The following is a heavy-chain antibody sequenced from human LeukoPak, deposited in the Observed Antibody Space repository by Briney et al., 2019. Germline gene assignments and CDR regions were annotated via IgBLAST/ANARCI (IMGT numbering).Heavy chain of an antibody. CDR2: IYYSGST. CDR3: ARYGPIVGASPLDY. Sequence: SETLSLTCTVSGGSISSSSYYWGWIRQPPGKGLEWIVSIYYSGSTYYNPSLKSRVTISVDTSKNQFSLKLSSVTAADTAVYYCARYGPIVGASPLDYWGQGTLVTVSS. J-gene: IGHJ4*02. CDR1: GGSISSSSYY. D-gene: IGHD1-26*01. V-gene: IGHV4-39*01.